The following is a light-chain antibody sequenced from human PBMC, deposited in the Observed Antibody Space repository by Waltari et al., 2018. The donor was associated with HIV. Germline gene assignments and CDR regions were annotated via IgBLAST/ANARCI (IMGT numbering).Light chain of an antibody. V-gene: IGKV3-20*01. Sequence: EIVLTQSPGALSLSPGERAILSCRASQNINRNYLGCYQQKPGQAPRLLIHGASSRATGIADMFNGSGSGTDFTLTIGRLEVEDYAVYFCQQYGTSPWTFGQGTKVEIK. CDR3: QQYGTSPWT. J-gene: IGKJ1*01. CDR2: GAS. CDR1: QNINRNY.